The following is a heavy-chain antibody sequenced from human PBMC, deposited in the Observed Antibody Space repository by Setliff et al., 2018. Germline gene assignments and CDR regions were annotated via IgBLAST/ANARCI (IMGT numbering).Heavy chain of an antibody. Sequence: GGSLRLSCAASGLHFKSAWMSWVRQAPGKGLEWVGRIRSSDDGGTTDYPAPVKGRFTILRDDSRNTLYLQMNSLKIEDSGVYYCARAFYYDFWTFDYWGQGTLVTVSS. D-gene: IGHD3-3*01. CDR2: IRSSDDGGTT. CDR3: ARAFYYDFWTFDY. CDR1: GLHFKSAW. J-gene: IGHJ4*02. V-gene: IGHV3-15*01.